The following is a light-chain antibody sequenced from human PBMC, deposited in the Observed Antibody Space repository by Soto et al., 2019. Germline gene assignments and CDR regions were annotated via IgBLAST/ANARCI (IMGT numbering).Light chain of an antibody. J-gene: IGKJ1*01. Sequence: EIVLTQSPRTLSLSPGERASLSCRASESVASSYLAWYQHKPGQAPRLLIYGASSRATGIPDRFSGRGSGTDFTLTISRLEPEDFAVYYCQQYGSSPWAFGPGTKVDIK. CDR1: ESVASSY. V-gene: IGKV3-20*01. CDR2: GAS. CDR3: QQYGSSPWA.